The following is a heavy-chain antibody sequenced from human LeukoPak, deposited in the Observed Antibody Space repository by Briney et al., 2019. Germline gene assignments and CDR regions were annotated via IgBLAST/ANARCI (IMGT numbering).Heavy chain of an antibody. CDR1: GYTFTGYY. D-gene: IGHD1-7*01. CDR2: INPNSGGT. V-gene: IGHV1-2*06. J-gene: IGHJ3*02. Sequence: ASVKVSCKASGYTFTGYYMHWVRQAPGQGPEWMGRINPNSGGTNYAQKFQGRVTMTRDTSISTAYMELSRLRSDDTAVYYCASPRLGTGTTVRNAFDIWGQGTMVTISS. CDR3: ASPRLGTGTTVRNAFDI.